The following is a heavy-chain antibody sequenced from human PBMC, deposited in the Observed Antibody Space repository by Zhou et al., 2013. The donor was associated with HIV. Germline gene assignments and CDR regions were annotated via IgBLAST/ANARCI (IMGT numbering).Heavy chain of an antibody. J-gene: IGHJ3*02. CDR3: ARGIVVVLVYDAFDI. V-gene: IGHV1-46*01. Sequence: QVQLEQSGGEVKKPGASVTVSCKATGYTFTSQYFHWVRQAPGQGLEWIGMINPSGGSTLFAQTFQGRVSMTADTSTNTVYMELSSLRSEDTAVYYCARGIVVVLVYDAFDIWGQGTVVTVSS. CDR1: GYTFTSQY. CDR2: INPSGGST. D-gene: IGHD2-21*01.